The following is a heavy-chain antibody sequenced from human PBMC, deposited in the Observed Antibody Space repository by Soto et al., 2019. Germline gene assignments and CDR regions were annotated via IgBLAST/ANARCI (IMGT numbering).Heavy chain of an antibody. J-gene: IGHJ5*01. CDR3: AKDRVAGAIADRFDS. Sequence: GGSLRLSCAASGFTFSSYAMNWVRQAPGKGLEWVAVVSDSGRRTDCAESVKGRFTISRGSSKNTVYLEMNTLRAEDTAVYYCAKDRVAGAIADRFDSWGQGTLVTVSS. D-gene: IGHD1-26*01. V-gene: IGHV3-23*01. CDR1: GFTFSSYA. CDR2: VSDSGRRT.